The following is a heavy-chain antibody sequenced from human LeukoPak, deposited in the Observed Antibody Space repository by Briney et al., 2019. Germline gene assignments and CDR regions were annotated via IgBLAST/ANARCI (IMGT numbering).Heavy chain of an antibody. V-gene: IGHV1-18*01. CDR1: GYTFTSYG. D-gene: IGHD6-13*01. J-gene: IGHJ5*02. CDR3: ARDPNHIAANWFDP. Sequence: GASVKVSCKASGYTFTSYGISWVRQAPGQGLEWTGWISAYNGNTNYAQKFQGRVTITTDESTSTAYMELSSLRSEDTAVYYCARDPNHIAANWFDPWGQGTLVTVSS. CDR2: ISAYNGNT.